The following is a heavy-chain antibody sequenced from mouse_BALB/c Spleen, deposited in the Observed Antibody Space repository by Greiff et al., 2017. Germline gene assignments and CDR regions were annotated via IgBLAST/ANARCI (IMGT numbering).Heavy chain of an antibody. CDR1: GYTFTSYW. Sequence: QVQLKEPGAELVKPGASVKLSCKASGYTFTSYWMHWVKQRPGQGLEWIGEIDPSDSYTNYNQKFKGKATLTVDKSSSTAYMQLSSLTSEDSAVYYCARGGPMDYWGQGTSVTVSS. J-gene: IGHJ4*01. D-gene: IGHD3-3*01. CDR3: ARGGPMDY. V-gene: IGHV1-69*02. CDR2: IDPSDSYT.